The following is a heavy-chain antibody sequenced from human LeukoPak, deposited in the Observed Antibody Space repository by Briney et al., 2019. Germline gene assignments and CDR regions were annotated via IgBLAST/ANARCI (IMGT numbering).Heavy chain of an antibody. V-gene: IGHV3-43D*03. CDR3: AKDAGSGSGYYSAFDY. J-gene: IGHJ4*02. CDR2: ISWDGGST. D-gene: IGHD3-3*01. Sequence: GGSLRLSCAASGFTFDDYAMHWVRQAPGKGLEWVSLISWDGGSTYYADSVKGRFTISRDNSKNSLYLQMNSLRAEDTALYYCAKDAGSGSGYYSAFDYWGQGTLVTVSS. CDR1: GFTFDDYA.